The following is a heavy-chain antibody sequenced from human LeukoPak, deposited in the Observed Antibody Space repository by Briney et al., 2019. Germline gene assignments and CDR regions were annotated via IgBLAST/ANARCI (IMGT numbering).Heavy chain of an antibody. CDR2: ISGGGGNT. V-gene: IGHV3-23*01. Sequence: GGSLRLSCAASGFSFSYYNMKWVRQAPGKGLEWVSAISGGGGNTYYADSVKGRFTISRDNSKNTLYLQMNSLRAEDTAVYYCGKNRYSGSLSPFDIWGQGTMVTVSS. CDR1: GFSFSYYN. CDR3: GKNRYSGSLSPFDI. J-gene: IGHJ3*02. D-gene: IGHD1-26*01.